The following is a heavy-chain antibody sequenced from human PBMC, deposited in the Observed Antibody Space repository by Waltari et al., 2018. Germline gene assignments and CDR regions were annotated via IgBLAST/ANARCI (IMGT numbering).Heavy chain of an antibody. CDR2: INHSGST. D-gene: IGHD3-22*01. CDR1: GGSFSGYY. Sequence: QVQLQQWGAGLLKPSETLSLTCAVYGGSFSGYYWSWIRQPPGKGLEWIGEINHSGSTNYNPSLKSRVTISVDTSKNQFSLKLSSVTAADTAVYYCAREGGYYDSSGYYVPDAFDIWGQGTMVTVSS. J-gene: IGHJ3*02. CDR3: AREGGYYDSSGYYVPDAFDI. V-gene: IGHV4-34*01.